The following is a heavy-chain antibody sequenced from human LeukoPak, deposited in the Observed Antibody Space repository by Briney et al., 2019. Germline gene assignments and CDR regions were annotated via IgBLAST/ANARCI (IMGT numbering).Heavy chain of an antibody. Sequence: GRSLRPSCAASGFTFSSYGMHWVRQAPGKGLEWVAVISYDGSNKYYADSVKGRFTISRDNSKNTLYLQMNSLRAEDTAVYYCARGGSYLSAFDIWGQGTMVTVSS. D-gene: IGHD1-26*01. V-gene: IGHV3-30*03. CDR1: GFTFSSYG. CDR2: ISYDGSNK. CDR3: ARGGSYLSAFDI. J-gene: IGHJ3*02.